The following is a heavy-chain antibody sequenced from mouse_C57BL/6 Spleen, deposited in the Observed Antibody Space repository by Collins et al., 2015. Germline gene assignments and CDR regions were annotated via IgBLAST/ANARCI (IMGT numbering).Heavy chain of an antibody. CDR1: GYTFTDYF. D-gene: IGHD1-1*01. V-gene: IGHV1-26*01. CDR2: INPNNGGS. CDR3: ARYSSTYGGFAY. Sequence: EVQLQQSGPELVKPGASVKISCEASGYTFTDYFMNWVRQSHGKSLEWIGDINPNNGGSVYNQKFKGKATLTVHRSSSTAYMELRSLTSEDSAVYYCARYSSTYGGFAYWGQGTLVTVSA. J-gene: IGHJ3*01.